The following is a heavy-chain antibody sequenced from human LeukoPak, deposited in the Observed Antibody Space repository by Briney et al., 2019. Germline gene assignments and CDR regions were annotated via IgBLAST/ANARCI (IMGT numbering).Heavy chain of an antibody. V-gene: IGHV4-59*08. D-gene: IGHD6-19*01. CDR1: DGSIRSYY. CDR2: IYYGGST. CDR3: ARRGGWEYFDY. Sequence: PSETLSLTCTVSDGSIRSYYWSWIRQSPGKGLEWIGYIYYGGSTNYNPSLRSRVTMVVDTSKNQLSLTLSSVTAADTAVYYCARRGGWEYFDYWGQGTLVTVSS. J-gene: IGHJ4*02.